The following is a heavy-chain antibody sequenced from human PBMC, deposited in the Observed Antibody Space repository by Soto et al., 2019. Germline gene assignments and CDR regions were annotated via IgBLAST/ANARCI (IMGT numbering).Heavy chain of an antibody. Sequence: SETLSLTCTVSGGSISSYYWSWIRQPPGKGLEWIGYIYYSGSTNYNPSLKSRVTISVDTSKNQFSLKLSSVTAADTAVYYCAGESSSPYDAFDIWGQGTMVTISS. CDR1: GGSISSYY. V-gene: IGHV4-59*08. CDR2: IYYSGST. D-gene: IGHD6-6*01. J-gene: IGHJ3*02. CDR3: AGESSSPYDAFDI.